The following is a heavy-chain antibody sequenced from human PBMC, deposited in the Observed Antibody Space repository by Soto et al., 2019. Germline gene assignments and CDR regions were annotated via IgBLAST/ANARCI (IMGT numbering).Heavy chain of an antibody. CDR3: ASIPAAYRQNWFDP. CDR1: GGSISSGGYY. J-gene: IGHJ5*02. Sequence: PSETLSLTCTVSGGSISSGGYYWSWIRQHPGKGLEWIGYIYYSGSTYYNQSLKSRVTISVDTSKNQFSLKLSSVTAADTAVYYCASIPAAYRQNWFDPWGQGTLVTVSS. CDR2: IYYSGST. D-gene: IGHD2-2*01. V-gene: IGHV4-31*03.